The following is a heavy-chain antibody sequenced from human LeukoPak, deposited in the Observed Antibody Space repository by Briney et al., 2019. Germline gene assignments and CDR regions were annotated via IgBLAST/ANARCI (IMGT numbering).Heavy chain of an antibody. V-gene: IGHV3-21*01. CDR1: GFTFSSYA. CDR3: ARVGVRYSSSATFDY. J-gene: IGHJ4*02. CDR2: ISSSSSYI. Sequence: GGSLRLSCAASGFTFSSYAMSWVRQAPGKGLEWVSAISSSSSYIYYADSVKGRFTIYRDNAKNSLYLQMNSLRAEDTAVYYCARVGVRYSSSATFDYWGQGTLVTVSS. D-gene: IGHD6-6*01.